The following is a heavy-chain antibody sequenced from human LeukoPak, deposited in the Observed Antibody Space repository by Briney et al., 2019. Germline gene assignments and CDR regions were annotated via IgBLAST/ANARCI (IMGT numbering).Heavy chain of an antibody. V-gene: IGHV4-34*01. Sequence: SETLSLTCAVYGGSFSGYYWSWIRQPPGKGLEWIGAINHSGSTNYKPYLKSRVTIAVDTSQNQFSLKLSSVTAADTAVYYCARIAVVPAAMEAWDDYWGQGTLVTVSS. CDR1: GGSFSGYY. J-gene: IGHJ4*02. CDR2: INHSGST. D-gene: IGHD2-2*01. CDR3: ARIAVVPAAMEAWDDY.